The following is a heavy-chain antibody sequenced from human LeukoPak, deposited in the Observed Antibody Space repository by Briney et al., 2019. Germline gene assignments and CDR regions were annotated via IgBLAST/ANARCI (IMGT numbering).Heavy chain of an antibody. CDR3: ARGPKRLRYYYYGMDV. Sequence: ASVKVSCKASGYTFTSYGINWVRQATGQGLEWMGWMNPNSGNTGYAQKFQGRVTMTRNTSISTAYMELSGLRSEDTAVYYCARGPKRLRYYYYGMDVWGQGTTVTVSS. D-gene: IGHD4-17*01. V-gene: IGHV1-8*01. J-gene: IGHJ6*02. CDR1: GYTFTSYG. CDR2: MNPNSGNT.